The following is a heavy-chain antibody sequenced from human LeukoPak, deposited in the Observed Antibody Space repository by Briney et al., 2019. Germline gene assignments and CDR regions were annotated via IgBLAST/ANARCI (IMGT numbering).Heavy chain of an antibody. D-gene: IGHD7-27*01. J-gene: IGHJ4*02. Sequence: ASVKASCKASGYTVTCYYIHWVRQAPGQALECITSINPNSGGTNYAQKFQGRVTMTRDTSTSTAYMELSRLRSDDTAVYYCARAFGTNWANHHFDLWGQGTLVSVSS. V-gene: IGHV1-2*02. CDR2: INPNSGGT. CDR1: GYTVTCYY. CDR3: ARAFGTNWANHHFDL.